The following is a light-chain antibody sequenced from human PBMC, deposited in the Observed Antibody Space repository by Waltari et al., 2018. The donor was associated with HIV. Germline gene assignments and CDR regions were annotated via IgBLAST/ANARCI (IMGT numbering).Light chain of an antibody. V-gene: IGLV1-47*01. Sequence: QPVLTQLPSMSGTPGQTVTISCSGSNSNIGSSSMYWYQHLPGTTPRLLIHSNNERPSGVPDRFSGSKSGTSASLTISGRRSEDEADYYCSTWDESQSFQVFGGGTKVTVL. J-gene: IGLJ3*02. CDR1: NSNIGSSS. CDR2: SNN. CDR3: STWDESQSFQV.